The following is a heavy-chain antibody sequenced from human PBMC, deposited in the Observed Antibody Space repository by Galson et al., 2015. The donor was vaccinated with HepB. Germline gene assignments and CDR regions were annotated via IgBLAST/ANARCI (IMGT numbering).Heavy chain of an antibody. CDR1: GFTFSSYA. D-gene: IGHD3-16*01. J-gene: IGHJ4*02. CDR3: AVDAYFDF. Sequence: SLRLSCAAPGFTFSSYAMSWVRQAPGKGLEWVSAISGSGGSTYYADSVKGRFIISRDNSKNTLYLQTNSLSAEDTAVYYCAVDAYFDFWGQGTLVTVSS. V-gene: IGHV3-23*01. CDR2: ISGSGGST.